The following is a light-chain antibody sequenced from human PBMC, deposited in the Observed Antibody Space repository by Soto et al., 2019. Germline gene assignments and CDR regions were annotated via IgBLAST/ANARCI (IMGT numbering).Light chain of an antibody. V-gene: IGKV3-20*01. CDR1: QSVSNNY. CDR2: GAS. CDR3: QQYGSSPTWT. J-gene: IGKJ1*01. Sequence: ELVLTQSPGTLSLSPGERATLSCRASQSVSNNYLAWYQQKPGQAPRLLIYGASNRATGIPDRFSGSVSGTDFTLTISRLEPDDSAVYYCQQYGSSPTWTFGQGTKVDIK.